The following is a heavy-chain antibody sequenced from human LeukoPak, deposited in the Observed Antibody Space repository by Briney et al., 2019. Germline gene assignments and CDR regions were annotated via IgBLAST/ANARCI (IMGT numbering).Heavy chain of an antibody. D-gene: IGHD3-16*01. CDR2: INPDSGGT. J-gene: IGHJ4*02. Sequence: GASVKVSCKASEDIFSAYALTWVRQAPGQGLEWLGRINPDSGGTNSAQRFQGRLTMTRDTSLTTAYMELSRLTSDDTAVYYCARERQQQGEDYWGQGTLVTVSS. CDR3: ARERQQQGEDY. CDR1: EDIFSAYA. V-gene: IGHV1-2*06.